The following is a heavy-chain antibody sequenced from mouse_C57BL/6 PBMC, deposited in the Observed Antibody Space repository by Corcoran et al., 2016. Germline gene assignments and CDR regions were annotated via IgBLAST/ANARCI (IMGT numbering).Heavy chain of an antibody. V-gene: IGHV9-3*01. Sequence: QIQLVQSGPELKKPGETVKISCKASGYTFTTYGMSWVKQAPGKGLKWMGWITTYSGVPTYDADFKGLFAFSLETSDSTVYLQINTLTNEDTATDFWRRTTTVVWEDYWAQGTAVTVSS. CDR3: RRTTTVVWEDY. CDR2: ITTYSGVP. D-gene: IGHD1-1*01. J-gene: IGHJ4*01. CDR1: GYTFTTYG.